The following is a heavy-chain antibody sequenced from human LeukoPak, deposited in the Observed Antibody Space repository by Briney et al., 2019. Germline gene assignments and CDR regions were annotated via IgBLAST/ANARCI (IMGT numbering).Heavy chain of an antibody. CDR1: GFTFRNSA. D-gene: IGHD6-13*01. J-gene: IGHJ4*02. Sequence: GGSLRLSCAASGFTFRNSAMSWVRQAPGKGLECVSVIFSRGSTYYADSVKGRFTISRHNSENTLYLQMNSLRVEDTAVYYCTSSSPTSYSDYWGQGTLVTVSS. V-gene: IGHV3-53*04. CDR3: TSSSPTSYSDY. CDR2: IFSRGST.